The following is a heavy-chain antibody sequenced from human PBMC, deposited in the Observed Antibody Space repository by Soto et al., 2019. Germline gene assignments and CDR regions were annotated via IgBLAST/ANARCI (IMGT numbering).Heavy chain of an antibody. D-gene: IGHD1-1*01. CDR3: ARGWEQPGDY. V-gene: IGHV3-33*01. J-gene: IGHJ4*02. CDR1: GFTFSSYG. Sequence: QVQLVESGGGVVQPGRSLRLSCAASGFTFSSYGMHWVRQAPGKGLEWVAGIWYDGSNKYYADSVKGRFTISRDNSKNTLYLQMNSLRAEDTAVYYCARGWEQPGDYWGQGTLVTVSS. CDR2: IWYDGSNK.